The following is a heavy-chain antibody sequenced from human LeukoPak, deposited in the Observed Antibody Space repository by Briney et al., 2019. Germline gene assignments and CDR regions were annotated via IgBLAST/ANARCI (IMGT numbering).Heavy chain of an antibody. D-gene: IGHD3-9*01. CDR3: ARGDVLRGVPNYDILTGYYPGP. Sequence: PGGSLRLSCAASGFTFSRSWMHWVRQAPGKGLVWVSRINDDGSTTSYADSVKGRFTISRDNAKKTLFLQMNSLRAEDTAVYYCARGDVLRGVPNYDILTGYYPGPWGQGTLVTVSS. CDR1: GFTFSRSW. V-gene: IGHV3-74*01. J-gene: IGHJ4*02. CDR2: INDDGSTT.